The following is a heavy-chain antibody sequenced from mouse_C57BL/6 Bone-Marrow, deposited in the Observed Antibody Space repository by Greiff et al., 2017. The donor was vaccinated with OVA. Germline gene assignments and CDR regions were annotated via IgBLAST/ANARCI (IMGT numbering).Heavy chain of an antibody. CDR2: IYPRSGNT. V-gene: IGHV1-81*01. CDR3: AREGYSNRFDD. Sequence: VQLQQSGAELARPGASVKLSCKASGYTFTSYGISWVKQRTGQGLEWIGEIYPRSGNTYYNEKFKGKATLTADKSSSTAYMALRSLTSEDSAVYVRAREGYSNRFDDWGKGTTLTVSS. J-gene: IGHJ2*01. D-gene: IGHD2-5*01. CDR1: GYTFTSYG.